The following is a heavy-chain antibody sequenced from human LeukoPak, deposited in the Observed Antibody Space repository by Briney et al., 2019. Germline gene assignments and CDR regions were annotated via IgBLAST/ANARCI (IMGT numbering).Heavy chain of an antibody. CDR1: EFTFSDYA. D-gene: IGHD6-13*01. CDR2: ISDGGATT. Sequence: GGSLRLSCAASEFTFSDYAMTWVRQAPGKGLEWVSAISDGGATTYYADSVKGRFTISRDNAKNSLYLQVNSLRAEDTAVYYCAREVAVGIGAYNYWGQGTLVTVSS. V-gene: IGHV3-23*01. CDR3: AREVAVGIGAYNY. J-gene: IGHJ4*02.